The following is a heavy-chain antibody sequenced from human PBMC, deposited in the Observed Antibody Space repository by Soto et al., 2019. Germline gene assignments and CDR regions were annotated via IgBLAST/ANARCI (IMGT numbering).Heavy chain of an antibody. Sequence: SETLSLTCTVSGGSISSSSYFWGWIRQPPGKGLEWIGSIYYSGGTYYNPSLKSRVTISVDTSKNQFSLKLSSVTAADTAVYYCARTYYYDSSGPVGVYYFDYWGQGTLVTVSS. V-gene: IGHV4-39*01. D-gene: IGHD3-22*01. J-gene: IGHJ4*02. CDR1: GGSISSSSYF. CDR3: ARTYYYDSSGPVGVYYFDY. CDR2: IYYSGGT.